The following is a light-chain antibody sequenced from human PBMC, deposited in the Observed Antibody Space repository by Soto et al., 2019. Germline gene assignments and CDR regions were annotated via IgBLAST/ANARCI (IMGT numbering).Light chain of an antibody. CDR1: QSVTSSS. V-gene: IGKV3-20*01. CDR3: QQYGSSPLT. Sequence: EIVLTQSPGTLSLSPGERATLSCRASQSVTSSSLAWYQQKPGQAPRLLVYGASRRATGIPDRFSGSGSGTDFTLTISRLEPQDFAMYYCQQYGSSPLTFGGGTKVELK. CDR2: GAS. J-gene: IGKJ4*01.